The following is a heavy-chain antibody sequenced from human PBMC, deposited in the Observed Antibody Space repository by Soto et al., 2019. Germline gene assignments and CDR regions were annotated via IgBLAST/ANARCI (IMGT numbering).Heavy chain of an antibody. V-gene: IGHV4-31*03. CDR2: IYYSGST. D-gene: IGHD3-10*01. CDR3: GRAFGGGGLRYYYYMDV. CDR1: GGSISSGGYY. J-gene: IGHJ6*03. Sequence: SETLSLTCTVSGGSISSGGYYWSWIRQHPGKGLEWIGYIYYSGSTYYNPSLKSRVTISVDTSKNQFSLKLSSVTAADTAVYYWGRAFGGGGLRYYYYMDVWGKGTTVTVSS.